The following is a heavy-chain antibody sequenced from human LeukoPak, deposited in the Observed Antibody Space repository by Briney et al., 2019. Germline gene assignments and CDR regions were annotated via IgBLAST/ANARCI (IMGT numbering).Heavy chain of an antibody. V-gene: IGHV1-3*01. CDR1: GYTFTSYA. D-gene: IGHD3-10*01. CDR3: ARDLPYYYDSGSSHDY. J-gene: IGHJ4*02. CDR2: INAGNGNT. Sequence: ASVKVSCKASGYTFTSYAMHWVRQAPGQRLEWMGWINAGNGNTKYSQKFQGRVTITRDTSASTAYMELSSLRSEDTAVYYCARDLPYYYDSGSSHDYWGQGTLVTVSS.